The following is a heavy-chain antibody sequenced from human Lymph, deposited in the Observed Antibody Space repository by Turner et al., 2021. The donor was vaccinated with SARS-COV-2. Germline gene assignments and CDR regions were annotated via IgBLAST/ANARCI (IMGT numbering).Heavy chain of an antibody. CDR1: GGTFSRYA. CDR3: ARDVTGPLGY. Sequence: QVQLVQSGAEVKKPGSSVKVSCKASGGTFSRYAISWVRQAPGQGLEWMGGIIPMLDIANDAQKFQGRVTITADKSTSTAYMELSSLRSEDTAVYYCARDVTGPLGYWGQGTLVTVSS. D-gene: IGHD1-20*01. V-gene: IGHV1-69*10. J-gene: IGHJ4*02. CDR2: IIPMLDIA.